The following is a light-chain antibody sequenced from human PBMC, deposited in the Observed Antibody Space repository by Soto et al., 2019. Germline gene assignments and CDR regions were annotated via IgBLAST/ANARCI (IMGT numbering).Light chain of an antibody. V-gene: IGKV3-20*01. Sequence: EIVLTQSPGTLSLSPGERATLSCRASQSVSSSYLAWYQQKPGQAPRLLIYGASSRATGIPDRFSGSGSGTAFTLTISRLAPEDFAVYYCQQYASSPVYTFGQGPKLDIK. CDR3: QQYASSPVYT. CDR1: QSVSSSY. J-gene: IGKJ2*01. CDR2: GAS.